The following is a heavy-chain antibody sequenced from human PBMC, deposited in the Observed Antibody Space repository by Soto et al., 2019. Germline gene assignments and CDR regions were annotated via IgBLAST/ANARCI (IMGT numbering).Heavy chain of an antibody. CDR2: IYPGDSDT. CDR1: GYSFTSYW. V-gene: IGHV5-51*01. CDR3: ARLRDYDFWSGYYQAFDY. J-gene: IGHJ4*02. D-gene: IGHD3-3*01. Sequence: GESLKISCNGSGYSFTSYWIGWVRQMPGKGLEWMGIIYPGDSDTRYSPSFQGQVTISADKPISTAYLQWSSLKASDTAMYYCARLRDYDFWSGYYQAFDYWGQGTLVTSPQ.